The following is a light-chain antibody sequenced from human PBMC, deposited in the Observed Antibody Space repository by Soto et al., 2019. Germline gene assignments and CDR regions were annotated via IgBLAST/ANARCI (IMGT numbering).Light chain of an antibody. V-gene: IGKV2-24*01. CDR1: QSLVHSDGNTY. CDR3: MQATQLRT. J-gene: IGKJ1*01. Sequence: DIVLTQTPLSSPVTLGQPASISCRSSQSLVHSDGNTYLSWLQQRPGQPPRLLIYQISKRFSGVPDRSSGSGAGTDFTLTISRVESEDVGIYYCMQATQLRTFGHGTKVEIE. CDR2: QIS.